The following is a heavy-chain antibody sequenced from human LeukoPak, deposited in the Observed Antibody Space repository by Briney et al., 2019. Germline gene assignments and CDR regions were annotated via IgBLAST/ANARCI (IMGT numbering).Heavy chain of an antibody. CDR3: ARAVRGVGSDY. J-gene: IGHJ4*02. CDR2: IWYDGSNK. CDR1: GFTFSSHG. Sequence: GGSLRLSCAASGFTFSSHGMHWVRQAPGKGLEGVAVIWYDGSNKYYADSVKGRFTISRDDSKNTLYLQMNSLRVEDTAVYYCARAVRGVGSDYWGQGTLVTVSS. D-gene: IGHD3-10*01. V-gene: IGHV3-33*01.